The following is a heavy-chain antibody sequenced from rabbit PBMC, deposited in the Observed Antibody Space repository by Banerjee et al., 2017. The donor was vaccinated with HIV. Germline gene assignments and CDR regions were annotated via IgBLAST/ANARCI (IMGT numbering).Heavy chain of an antibody. V-gene: IGHV1S45*01. CDR3: ARSSSAYYPHYFNL. Sequence: QEQLEESGGDLVKPEGSLALTCTASGFSFSSSYWICWVRQAPGKGLEWIACIYVRSSGTTYYASWAKGRFTISKTSSTTVTLQMTSLTAADTATYFCARSSSAYYPHYFNLWGQGTLVTV. CDR1: GFSFSSSYW. J-gene: IGHJ4*01. CDR2: IYVRSSGTT. D-gene: IGHD1-1*01.